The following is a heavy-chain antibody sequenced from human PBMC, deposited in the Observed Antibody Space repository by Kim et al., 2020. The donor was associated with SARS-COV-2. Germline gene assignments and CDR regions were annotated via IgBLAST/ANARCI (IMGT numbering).Heavy chain of an antibody. J-gene: IGHJ6*02. D-gene: IGHD2-2*01. CDR3: ARQKDIVVVPATYYYYGMDV. CDR1: GYSFTSYW. Sequence: GESLKISCKGSGYSFTSYWIGWVRQMPGKGLEWMGIIYPGDSDTRYSPSFQGQVTISADKSISTAYLQWSSLKASDTAMYYCARQKDIVVVPATYYYYGMDVWGQGTTVTVSS. CDR2: IYPGDSDT. V-gene: IGHV5-51*01.